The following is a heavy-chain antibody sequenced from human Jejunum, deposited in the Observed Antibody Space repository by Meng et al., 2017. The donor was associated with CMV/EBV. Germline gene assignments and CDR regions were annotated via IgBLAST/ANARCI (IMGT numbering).Heavy chain of an antibody. CDR3: TRGLGSYGSRIDY. CDR2: IYYSGTT. V-gene: IGHV4-39*07. J-gene: IGHJ4*02. D-gene: IGHD5-18*01. CDR1: GGSFTSSNYY. Sequence: SGGSFTSSNYYWGWIRQPPGKGLEWIGNIYYSGTTYYNPSLKSRGTISVDTSKNQFSLKLSFVTAADTAVYYCTRGLGSYGSRIDYWGQGTLVTVSS.